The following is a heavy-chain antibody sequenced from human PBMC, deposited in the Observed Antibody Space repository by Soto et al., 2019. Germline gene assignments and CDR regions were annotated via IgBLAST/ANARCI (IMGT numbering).Heavy chain of an antibody. V-gene: IGHV4-39*01. Sequence: SETLSLTCTVSGGSISSSSYYWGWIRQPPGKGLEWIGSIYYSGSTYYNPSLKSRVTISVDTSKNQFSLKLSSVTAADTAVYYCARPSEVGDYSFDYWGQGTLVTVSS. CDR1: GGSISSSSYY. CDR2: IYYSGST. J-gene: IGHJ4*02. D-gene: IGHD4-17*01. CDR3: ARPSEVGDYSFDY.